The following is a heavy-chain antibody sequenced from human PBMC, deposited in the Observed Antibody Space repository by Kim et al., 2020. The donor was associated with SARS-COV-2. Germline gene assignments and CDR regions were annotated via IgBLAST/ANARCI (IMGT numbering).Heavy chain of an antibody. J-gene: IGHJ4*02. CDR1: GYTFTSYY. D-gene: IGHD3-9*01. CDR3: ARDLINYYDILTGPLGGFDY. CDR2: INPSGGST. V-gene: IGHV1-46*01. Sequence: ASVKVSCKASGYTFTSYYMHWVRQAPGQGLEWMGIINPSGGSTSYAQKFQGRVTMTRDTSTSTVYMELSSLRSEDTAVYYCARDLINYYDILTGPLGGFDYWGQGTLVTVSS.